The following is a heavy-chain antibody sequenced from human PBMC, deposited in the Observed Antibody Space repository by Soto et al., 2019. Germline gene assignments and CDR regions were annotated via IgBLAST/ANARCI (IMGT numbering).Heavy chain of an antibody. CDR3: ARSITDDGRKFWFEP. Sequence: SETLSLTCTVSGGSIIIGDYYWSWIRQPPGKGLEWVGYIYYSGSTYYNPSLKSRVTISVDTSKNQFSLKLSSVTAADTAVYYCARSITDDGRKFWFEPWRQVTLVTVSS. J-gene: IGHJ5*02. D-gene: IGHD2-15*01. CDR1: GGSIIIGDYY. V-gene: IGHV4-30-4*01. CDR2: IYYSGST.